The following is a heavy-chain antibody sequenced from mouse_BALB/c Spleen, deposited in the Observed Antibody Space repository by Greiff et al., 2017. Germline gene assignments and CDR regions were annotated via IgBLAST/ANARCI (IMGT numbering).Heavy chain of an antibody. Sequence: EVQLQQSGAELVKPVASVKLSCTASGFNIKDTYMHWVKQRPEQGLEWIGRIDPANGNTKYDPKFQGKATITADTSSNTAYLQLSSLTSEDTAVYYCATVVATGTGFAYWGQGTLVTVSA. CDR2: IDPANGNT. D-gene: IGHD1-1*01. V-gene: IGHV14-3*02. CDR1: GFNIKDTY. CDR3: ATVVATGTGFAY. J-gene: IGHJ3*01.